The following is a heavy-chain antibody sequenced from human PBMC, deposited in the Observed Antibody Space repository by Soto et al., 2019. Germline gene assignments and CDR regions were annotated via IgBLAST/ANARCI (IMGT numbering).Heavy chain of an antibody. CDR2: ISSSSQNI. CDR3: ARDQSRGQVFYYYMDV. CDR1: EFTFSTYA. J-gene: IGHJ6*03. V-gene: IGHV3-48*01. Sequence: VQLVESGGGLVQPGGSLRLSCAASEFTFSTYAMNWVRQAPGKGLEWVSYISSSSQNIRYADSVKGRLTISRDNAKNSLYLQTNSLRAEDTAVYYCARDQSRGQVFYYYMDVWGKGTTVTVSS. D-gene: IGHD3-10*01.